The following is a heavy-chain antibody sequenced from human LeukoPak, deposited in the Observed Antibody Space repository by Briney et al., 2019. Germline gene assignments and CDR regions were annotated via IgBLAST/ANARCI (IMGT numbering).Heavy chain of an antibody. CDR3: AELGITMIGGV. Sequence: GGSLRLSCATSGFTFSSYEMNWVRQAPGKGLEWVSYISSSGSTIYYTDSVQGGFTISRDNAKNSLYLQMNSLRAEDTAVYYCAELGITMIGGVWGKGTTVTISS. J-gene: IGHJ6*04. D-gene: IGHD3-10*02. CDR1: GFTFSSYE. CDR2: ISSSGSTI. V-gene: IGHV3-48*03.